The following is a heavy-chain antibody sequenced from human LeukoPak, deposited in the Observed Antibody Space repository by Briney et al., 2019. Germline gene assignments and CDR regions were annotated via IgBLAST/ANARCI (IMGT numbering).Heavy chain of an antibody. CDR1: GFTFSSYA. V-gene: IGHV3-30*04. CDR3: ARAASAYFDY. CDR2: ISYDGSNK. J-gene: IGHJ4*02. Sequence: GGSLRLSCAASGFTFSSYAMHWVRQAPGKGLEWVAVISYDGSNKYYADSVKGRFTISRDNSKNTLYLQMNSLRAEDTAVYYCARAASAYFDYWGQGTLVTVSS.